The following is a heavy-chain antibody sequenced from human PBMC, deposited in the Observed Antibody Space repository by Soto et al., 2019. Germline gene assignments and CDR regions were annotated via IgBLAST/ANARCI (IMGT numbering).Heavy chain of an antibody. CDR3: AREAHFYGRSDVCDI. J-gene: IGHJ3*02. CDR1: GFTFSIYS. V-gene: IGHV3-21*01. CDR2: IDSSSNYI. D-gene: IGHD3-10*02. Sequence: EVQLVESGGGLVKPGGSLRLSCAASGFTFSIYSMTWVRQSPGKGLEWVSSIDSSSNYIYYVDSVKGRFTISRDNAENSVHLQMNSLRAEDTAVYYCAREAHFYGRSDVCDIWGQGTMVTVSS.